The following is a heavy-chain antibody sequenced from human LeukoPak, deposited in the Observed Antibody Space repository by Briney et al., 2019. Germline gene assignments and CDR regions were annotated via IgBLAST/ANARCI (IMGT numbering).Heavy chain of an antibody. CDR1: GGSYSSDA. J-gene: IGHJ5*02. CDR3: ARGDSRYWFDP. Sequence: ASVKVSCKASGGSYSSDAICWVRQATGQGLELMGGIIPIFGTANYAQKFQGRVTITADESTSTAYMELSSLRSEDTAVYYCARGDSRYWFDPWGQGTLVTVSS. D-gene: IGHD6-13*01. V-gene: IGHV1-69*13. CDR2: IIPIFGTA.